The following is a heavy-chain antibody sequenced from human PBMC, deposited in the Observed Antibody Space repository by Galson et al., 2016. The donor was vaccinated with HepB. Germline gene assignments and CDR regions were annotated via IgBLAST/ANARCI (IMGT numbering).Heavy chain of an antibody. CDR2: ISWNSGSI. CDR1: GFTFDDYA. V-gene: IGHV3-9*01. D-gene: IGHD4-17*01. J-gene: IGHJ6*02. CDR3: ARHHDYGDSSYFYYGMDV. Sequence: SLRLSCAASGFTFDDYAMHWVRQAPGKGLEWVSGISWNSGSIGYADSVKGRFTISRDNAKNSLYLQMNSLRAEDTAVYYCARHHDYGDSSYFYYGMDVWGQGTTVTVSS.